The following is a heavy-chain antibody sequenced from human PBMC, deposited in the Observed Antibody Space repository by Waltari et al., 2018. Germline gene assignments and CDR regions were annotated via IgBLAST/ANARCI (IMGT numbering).Heavy chain of an antibody. CDR2: ISYDGSNK. J-gene: IGHJ5*02. CDR1: GFTFSSYA. D-gene: IGHD6-13*01. V-gene: IGHV3-30-3*01. CDR3: ARDLDSSSWYWFDP. Sequence: QVQLVESGGGVVQPGRSLRISCAASGFTFSSYAMHWVRQAPGKGLEWVAVISYDGSNKYYADSVKGRFTSSRDNSKNTLYLQMNSLRAEDTAVYYCARDLDSSSWYWFDPWGQGTLVTVSS.